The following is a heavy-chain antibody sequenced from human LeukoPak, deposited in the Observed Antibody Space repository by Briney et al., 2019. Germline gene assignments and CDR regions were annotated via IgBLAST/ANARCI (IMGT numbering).Heavy chain of an antibody. CDR3: ERDLNYGDSSWRKIDH. Sequence: GGSLRLSCAASGFTFSTYWMHWVRQAPGKGLVWVSRINSDGTVANYADSVKGRFTISRDNAKDTVYLQMNSLRAEDAAVYYCERDLNYGDSSWRKIDHWAKGALVTV. CDR2: INSDGTVA. V-gene: IGHV3-74*01. CDR1: GFTFSTYW. J-gene: IGHJ4*02. D-gene: IGHD4-17*01.